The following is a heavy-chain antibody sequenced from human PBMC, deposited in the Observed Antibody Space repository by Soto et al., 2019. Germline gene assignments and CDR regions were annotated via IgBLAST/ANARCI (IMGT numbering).Heavy chain of an antibody. Sequence: ESLTLPGAASVFPCSRYAMSWVCPAPGKGLEWVSAISGSGGSTYCADSVKGRFTISRDNSKNTLYLQMNSLRAEDTAVYYCAKDQSRVLRFLEWLLSAFDSRGKGTMVTV. CDR3: AKDQSRVLRFLEWLLSAFDS. V-gene: IGHV3-23*01. D-gene: IGHD3-3*01. CDR1: VFPCSRYA. J-gene: IGHJ3*02. CDR2: ISGSGGST.